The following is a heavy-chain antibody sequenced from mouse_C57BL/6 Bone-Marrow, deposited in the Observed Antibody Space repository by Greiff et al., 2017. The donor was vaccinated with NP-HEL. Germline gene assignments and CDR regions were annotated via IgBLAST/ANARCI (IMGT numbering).Heavy chain of an antibody. CDR2: IDPSDSYT. J-gene: IGHJ1*03. V-gene: IGHV1-69*01. CDR3: ARDWDDWYFDV. D-gene: IGHD4-1*01. Sequence: QVQLQQPGAELVMPGASVKLSCKASGYTFTSYWMHWVKQRPGQGLEWIGEIDPSDSYTNYNQKFKGKSTLTVDKSSSTAYMQLSSLTSADSAVYYCARDWDDWYFDVWGTGTTVTVSS. CDR1: GYTFTSYW.